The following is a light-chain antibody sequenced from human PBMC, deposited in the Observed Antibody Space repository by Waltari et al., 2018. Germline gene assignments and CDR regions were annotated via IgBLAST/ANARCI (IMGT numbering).Light chain of an antibody. CDR3: AACDDSLSAVV. V-gene: IGLV1-47*01. CDR2: RNN. Sequence: SLLTQSPSTSGTPGQRVTISCSGSSSNIGTNYVYWYQQLPGTAPKLLITRNNQRPAGVPDRFSGSKSGTSASLAISGLRSEDEAVYYCAACDDSLSAVVFGGGTRLTVL. J-gene: IGLJ2*01. CDR1: SSNIGTNY.